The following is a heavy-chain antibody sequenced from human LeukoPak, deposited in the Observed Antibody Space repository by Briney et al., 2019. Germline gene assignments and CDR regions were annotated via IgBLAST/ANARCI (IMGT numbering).Heavy chain of an antibody. Sequence: GWSLRLSCAASGFTFDDYAMHWVRQAPGKGLEWVSSISWNSCNIDYADSVKGRFTISRDNAKNSLYLQMNRLRAGDTALYCCAKDMTAVGPHGMDVWGQGTTVTVSS. D-gene: IGHD4-11*01. CDR1: GFTFDDYA. J-gene: IGHJ6*02. CDR2: ISWNSCNI. CDR3: AKDMTAVGPHGMDV. V-gene: IGHV3-9*01.